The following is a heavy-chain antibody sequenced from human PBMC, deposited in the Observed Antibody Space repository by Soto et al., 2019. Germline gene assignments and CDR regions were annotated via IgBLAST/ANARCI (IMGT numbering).Heavy chain of an antibody. J-gene: IGHJ5*02. V-gene: IGHV4-34*01. Sequence: WIGVINHSGSTNYNPSLKSRVTISVDTSKNQFSLKLSSVTAADTAVYYCARHSCSSTSCYNRARWFDPWGQGTLVTVSS. CDR3: ARHSCSSTSCYNRARWFDP. D-gene: IGHD2-2*02. CDR2: INHSGST.